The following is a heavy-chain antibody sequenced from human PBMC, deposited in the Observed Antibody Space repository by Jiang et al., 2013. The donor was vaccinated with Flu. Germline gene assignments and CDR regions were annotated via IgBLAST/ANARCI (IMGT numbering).Heavy chain of an antibody. CDR1: GGTFSSYA. Sequence: QLVESGAEVKKPGSSVKVSCKASGGTFSSYAISWVRQAPGQGLEWMGGIIPIFGTANYAQKFQGRVTITADESTSTAYMELSSLRSEDTAVYYCARQEYYYDSSGYYYYYGMDVWGQGTTVTVSS. V-gene: IGHV1-69*01. J-gene: IGHJ6*02. D-gene: IGHD3-22*01. CDR2: IIPIFGTA. CDR3: ARQEYYYDSSGYYYYYGMDV.